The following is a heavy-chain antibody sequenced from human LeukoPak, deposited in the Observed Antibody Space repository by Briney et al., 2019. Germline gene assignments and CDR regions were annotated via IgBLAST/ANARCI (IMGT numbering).Heavy chain of an antibody. J-gene: IGHJ4*02. D-gene: IGHD6-13*01. V-gene: IGHV5-51*01. CDR3: ARHADIAAPLDY. CDR2: IFPADSDT. Sequence: GESLKISCKASGYSFTTYCIGWVRPMPGKGLEWMGIIFPADSDTRYSPSFQGQVTVSAHKSISTAYLQWSSLKASDTAMYYCARHADIAAPLDYWGQGTLVTVSS. CDR1: GYSFTTYC.